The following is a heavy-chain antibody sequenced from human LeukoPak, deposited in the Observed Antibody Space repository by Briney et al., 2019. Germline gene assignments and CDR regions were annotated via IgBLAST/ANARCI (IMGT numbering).Heavy chain of an antibody. CDR1: GYTFTSYD. Sequence: GASVKVSRKASGYTFTSYDINWVRQATGQGLEWMGWMNPNSGNTGYAQKFQGRVTMTRNTSISTAYMELSSLRPEDTAVYYCARSYTAMDPFDYWGQGTLVTVSS. V-gene: IGHV1-8*01. CDR2: MNPNSGNT. D-gene: IGHD5-18*01. CDR3: ARSYTAMDPFDY. J-gene: IGHJ4*02.